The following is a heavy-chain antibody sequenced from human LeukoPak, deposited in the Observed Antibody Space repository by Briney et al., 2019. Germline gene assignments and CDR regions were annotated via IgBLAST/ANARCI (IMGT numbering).Heavy chain of an antibody. J-gene: IGHJ3*02. CDR2: GYYSGSTNT. D-gene: IGHD2-2*01. Sequence: SETLSLTCTVSGGSISSHYWSWIRQPPGKGLEWIGFGYYSGSTNTNYNPSLKSRGTISVDSSKNQFSLKVRSVTTADTAVYYCARGGYCSSTSCPHDAFDIWGQGTMVTVSS. CDR1: GGSISSHY. V-gene: IGHV4-59*11. CDR3: ARGGYCSSTSCPHDAFDI.